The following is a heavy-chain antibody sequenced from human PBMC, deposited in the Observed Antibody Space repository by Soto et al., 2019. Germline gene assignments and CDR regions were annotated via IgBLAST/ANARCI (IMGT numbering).Heavy chain of an antibody. CDR2: IYKSGRT. CDR3: AKSLSASSGWFDP. D-gene: IGHD6-6*01. Sequence: SETLSLTCTVSGDSIGSGDFYWTWIRQSPGKGLEHIGYIYKSGRTYYNPSLKSRPIISLDTSKNQFFLSLNSVTAADTAIYYCAKSLSASSGWFDPWGQGTLVTVSS. J-gene: IGHJ5*02. CDR1: GDSIGSGDFY. V-gene: IGHV4-30-4*01.